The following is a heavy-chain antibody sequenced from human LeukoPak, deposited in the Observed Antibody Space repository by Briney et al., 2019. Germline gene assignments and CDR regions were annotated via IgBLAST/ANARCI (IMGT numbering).Heavy chain of an antibody. CDR3: ARQDIVVVTALDY. Sequence: PSETLSLTCTVSGGSISGSSYYWGWIRQPPGKGLEWIGSIYYSGSTYYNPSLKSRVTISVDTSKNQFSLKLSSVTAADTAVYYCARQDIVVVTALDYWGQGTLVTVSS. CDR2: IYYSGST. J-gene: IGHJ4*02. CDR1: GGSISGSSYY. D-gene: IGHD2-21*02. V-gene: IGHV4-39*01.